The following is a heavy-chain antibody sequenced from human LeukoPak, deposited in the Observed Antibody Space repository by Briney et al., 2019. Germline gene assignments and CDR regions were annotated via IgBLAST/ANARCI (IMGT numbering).Heavy chain of an antibody. V-gene: IGHV4-34*01. Sequence: PSETLSLTCAVYGGSFSGHYWSWIRQPPGKGLEWIGEINHSGSTNYNPSPKSRVTISVDTSKNQFSLKLSSVTAADTAVYYCARAPARIAAAGYWGQGTLVTVSS. D-gene: IGHD6-13*01. CDR1: GGSFSGHY. CDR2: INHSGST. CDR3: ARAPARIAAAGY. J-gene: IGHJ4*02.